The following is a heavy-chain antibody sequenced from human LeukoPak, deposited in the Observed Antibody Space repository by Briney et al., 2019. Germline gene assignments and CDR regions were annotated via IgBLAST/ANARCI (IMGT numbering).Heavy chain of an antibody. D-gene: IGHD2-2*01. V-gene: IGHV3-21*01. CDR3: ARGESSTSFKGAFDI. Sequence: GGSLRLSCAASGFTFSSYGMNWVRQAPGKGLEWVSSISSSSSYIYYADSVKGRFTISRDNAKNSLYLQMNSLRAEDTAVYYCARGESSTSFKGAFDIWGQGTMVTVSS. CDR1: GFTFSSYG. J-gene: IGHJ3*02. CDR2: ISSSSSYI.